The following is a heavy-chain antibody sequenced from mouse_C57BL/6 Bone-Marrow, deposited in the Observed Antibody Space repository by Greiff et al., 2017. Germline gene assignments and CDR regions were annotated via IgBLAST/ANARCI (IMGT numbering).Heavy chain of an antibody. J-gene: IGHJ2*01. V-gene: IGHV8-8*01. D-gene: IGHD1-1*01. CDR2: IWWDDDK. Sequence: QVTLKESGPGILQPSQTLSLTCSFSGFSLSTFGMGVGWIRQPPGKGLEWRAHIWWDDDKYYTPAMKRRLTISKDTSKNQVFLKIANVDTAYTATYSCARRTGLRPFDYWGPGTTLTVSS. CDR1: GFSLSTFGMG. CDR3: ARRTGLRPFDY.